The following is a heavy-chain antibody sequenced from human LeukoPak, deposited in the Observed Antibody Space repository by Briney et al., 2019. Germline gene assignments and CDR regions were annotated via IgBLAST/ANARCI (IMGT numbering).Heavy chain of an antibody. CDR2: IDSSGTT. V-gene: IGHV4-39*02. CDR1: GASISRDTYF. Sequence: SETLSLTCTVSGASISRDTYFWGWIRQSPEKGLEWIGSIDSSGTTHYNSSLKSRVIISVDTSKNQVSLNLTSVTSADTAVYYCARGAGTVAGPFDYWGQGTLVTVSS. J-gene: IGHJ4*02. D-gene: IGHD6-19*01. CDR3: ARGAGTVAGPFDY.